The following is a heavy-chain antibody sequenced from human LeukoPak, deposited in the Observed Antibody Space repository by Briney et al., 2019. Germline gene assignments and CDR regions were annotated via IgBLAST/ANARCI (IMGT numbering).Heavy chain of an antibody. CDR2: ISYDGSNK. J-gene: IGHJ4*02. Sequence: PGGSLRLSCAASGFTFSSYAMHWVRQAPGKGLEWVAVISYDGSNKYYSDSVKGRFTISRDNSKNTLYLQMNSLRAEDTAVYYCAKDSLAITYYYDSSLDYWGQGTLVTVSS. D-gene: IGHD3-22*01. V-gene: IGHV3-30-3*01. CDR3: AKDSLAITYYYDSSLDY. CDR1: GFTFSSYA.